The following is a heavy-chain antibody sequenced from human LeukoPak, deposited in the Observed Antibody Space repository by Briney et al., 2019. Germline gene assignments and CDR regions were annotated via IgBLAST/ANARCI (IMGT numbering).Heavy chain of an antibody. CDR3: AKSNFFCTSATCHTWAFDN. CDR1: GFTFNTYA. V-gene: IGHV3-23*01. Sequence: GGSLRLSCAASGFTFNTYAISWVRQAPGKGLEWVSGITGSGDNTYYADSVKGRFTISRDNSKDMVFLQMNSLRAEDTATYYCAKSNFFCTSATCHTWAFDNWGQGTLVSVST. J-gene: IGHJ4*02. CDR2: ITGSGDNT. D-gene: IGHD2-2*02.